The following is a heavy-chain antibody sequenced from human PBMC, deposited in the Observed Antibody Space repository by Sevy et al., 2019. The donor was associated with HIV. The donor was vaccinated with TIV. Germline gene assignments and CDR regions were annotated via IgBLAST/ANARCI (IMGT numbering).Heavy chain of an antibody. CDR3: ATYPYCISTSCYRFP. CDR1: GYTLTELS. V-gene: IGHV1-24*01. D-gene: IGHD2-2*01. Sequence: ASVKVSCKVSGYTLTELSMHWVRQAPGKGLEWMGGFDPEDGETIYAQKFQGRVTMTEDTSTDTAYMELSSLRSEDTAVYYCATYPYCISTSCYRFPWGQGTLVTVSS. J-gene: IGHJ5*02. CDR2: FDPEDGET.